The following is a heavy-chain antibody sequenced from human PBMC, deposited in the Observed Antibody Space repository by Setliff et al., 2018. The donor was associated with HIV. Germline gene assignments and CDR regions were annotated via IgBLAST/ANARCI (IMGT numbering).Heavy chain of an antibody. CDR1: GGSISSGTYH. Sequence: SETLSLTCTVSGGSISSGTYHWGWIRQPPGKGLEWIGSIYYSGSTYYNPSLKSRVTISVDTSNNQFSLSLSSVTAADTAVFYCARLPTDDFWGRQSERSYFDSWGKGTLVTVSS. J-gene: IGHJ4*02. CDR3: ARLPTDDFWGRQSERSYFDS. CDR2: IYYSGST. D-gene: IGHD3-3*01. V-gene: IGHV4-39*01.